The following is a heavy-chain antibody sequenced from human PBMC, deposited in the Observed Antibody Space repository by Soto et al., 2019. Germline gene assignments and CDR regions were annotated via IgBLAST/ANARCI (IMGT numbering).Heavy chain of an antibody. Sequence: PSQTLSLTCAISGDSVSSNSAAWNWIRQSPSRGLEWLGRTYYRSKWYNDYAVSVKSRITINPDTSKNQFSLQLNSVTPEDTAVYYCARVGKKRIRFLEWLPRGDWDYFDYWGQGTLVTVSS. J-gene: IGHJ4*02. CDR1: GDSVSSNSAA. CDR2: TYYRSKWYN. CDR3: ARVGKKRIRFLEWLPRGDWDYFDY. V-gene: IGHV6-1*01. D-gene: IGHD3-3*01.